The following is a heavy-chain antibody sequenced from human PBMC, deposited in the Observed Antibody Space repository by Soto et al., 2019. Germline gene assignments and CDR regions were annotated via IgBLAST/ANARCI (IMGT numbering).Heavy chain of an antibody. V-gene: IGHV1-18*01. D-gene: IGHD6-13*01. CDR3: ARDHGIAAAGGFDY. Sequence: ASVKVSCKASGYTFTSYGISWVRQAPGQGLEWMGWISAYNGNTNYAQKLQGRGTMTTDTSTSTAYMELRSLRSDDTAVYYCARDHGIAAAGGFDYWGQGTLVTVSS. J-gene: IGHJ4*02. CDR2: ISAYNGNT. CDR1: GYTFTSYG.